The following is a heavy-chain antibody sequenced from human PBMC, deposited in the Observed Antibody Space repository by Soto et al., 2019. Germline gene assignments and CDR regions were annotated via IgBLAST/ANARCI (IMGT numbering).Heavy chain of an antibody. D-gene: IGHD2-15*01. Sequence: QVQLVESGGGVVQPGRSLRLSCAASGFTFSSYGMHWVRQAPGKGLEWVAVISYDGSNKYYADSVKGRFTISRDNSKNTLYLQRNSLRADDTAVYYCAKDRKDIVVVVAATRGYCFDYWGQGTLVTVSS. CDR2: ISYDGSNK. CDR3: AKDRKDIVVVVAATRGYCFDY. J-gene: IGHJ4*02. CDR1: GFTFSSYG. V-gene: IGHV3-30*18.